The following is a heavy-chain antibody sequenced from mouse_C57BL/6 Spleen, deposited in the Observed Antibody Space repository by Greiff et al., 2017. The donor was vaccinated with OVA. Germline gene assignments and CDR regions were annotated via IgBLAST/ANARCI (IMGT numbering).Heavy chain of an antibody. J-gene: IGHJ2*01. D-gene: IGHD1-1*01. CDR2: INPGSGGT. CDR1: GYAFTNYL. CDR3: AKAVGGFDY. Sequence: QVQLQQSGAELVRPGTSVKVSCKASGYAFTNYLIEWVKQRPGQGLEWIGVINPGSGGTNYNEKFKGKATLTADKSSSTAYMQLSSLTSEDSAVYFCAKAVGGFDYWGQGTTLTVSS. V-gene: IGHV1-54*01.